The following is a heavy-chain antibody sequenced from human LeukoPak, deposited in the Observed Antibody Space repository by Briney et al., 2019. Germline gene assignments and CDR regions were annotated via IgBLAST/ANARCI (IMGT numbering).Heavy chain of an antibody. V-gene: IGHV1-18*01. Sequence: ASVKVSCKASGYTFTSYDINWVRQATGQGLEWMGWISAYNGNTNYAQKLQGRVTMTTDTSTSTAYMELRSLRSDDTAVYYCARDLGEAIQLWDWGQGTLVTVSS. CDR1: GYTFTSYD. J-gene: IGHJ4*02. CDR2: ISAYNGNT. D-gene: IGHD5-18*01. CDR3: ARDLGEAIQLWD.